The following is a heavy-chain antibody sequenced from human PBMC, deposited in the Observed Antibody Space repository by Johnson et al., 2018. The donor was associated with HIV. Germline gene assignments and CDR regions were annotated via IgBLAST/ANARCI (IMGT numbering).Heavy chain of an antibody. J-gene: IGHJ3*02. CDR1: GFIFSGFG. V-gene: IGHV3-30-3*01. CDR3: ARDPFGYSYGFDAFDI. D-gene: IGHD5-18*01. Sequence: QVQLVEFGGGVVQPGRSLRLSCAASGFIFSGFGLHWVRQAPGKGLEWVASISYDGRNKYYADSVKGRFTISRDNSKNTRYLQMNSLGAEDTAVYYCARDPFGYSYGFDAFDIWGQGTMVTVSS. CDR2: ISYDGRNK.